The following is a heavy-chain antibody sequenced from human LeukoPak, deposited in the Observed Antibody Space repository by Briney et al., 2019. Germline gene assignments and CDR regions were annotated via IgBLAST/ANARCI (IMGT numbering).Heavy chain of an antibody. CDR2: ISSSSSYI. CDR3: ARDAGGVGATGGEGY. V-gene: IGHV3-21*01. Sequence: GGSLRLSCSASGLTVTNAWMNWVRQAPGKGLEWASSISSSSSYIYYADSVKGRFTISRDNAKNSLYLQMNSLRAEDTAVYYCARDAGGVGATGGEGYWGQGTLVTVSS. D-gene: IGHD1-26*01. CDR1: GLTVTNAW. J-gene: IGHJ4*02.